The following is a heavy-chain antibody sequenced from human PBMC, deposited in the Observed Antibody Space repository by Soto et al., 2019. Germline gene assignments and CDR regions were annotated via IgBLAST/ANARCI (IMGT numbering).Heavy chain of an antibody. D-gene: IGHD3-3*01. CDR3: ARSPIFAVVTAFDY. J-gene: IGHJ4*01. Sequence: SGPTLVNPTEPLTLTCTLSGFSLSTYGMRVSWLRQPPGKALEWLARIDWDDDKFYSTSLKTRLTISKDTSENQVVLTMTNMDPVDTATYYCARSPIFAVVTAFDYWGHGTLVTVSS. V-gene: IGHV2-70*04. CDR2: IDWDDDK. CDR1: GFSLSTYGMR.